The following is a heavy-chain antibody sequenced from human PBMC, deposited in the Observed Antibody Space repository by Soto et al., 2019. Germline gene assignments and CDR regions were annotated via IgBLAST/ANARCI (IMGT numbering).Heavy chain of an antibody. CDR3: AREEGVVVPAAIWKN. CDR2: INTDGSST. D-gene: IGHD2-2*01. Sequence: GGSLRLSCAASGFTFSSYWMQWVRQAPGKGLVWVSRINTDGSSTSYADSVKGRFTISRDNAKNSLYLQMNRLRAEDTAVYYCAREEGVVVPAAIWKNWGQGTLVTVSS. J-gene: IGHJ4*02. V-gene: IGHV3-74*01. CDR1: GFTFSSYW.